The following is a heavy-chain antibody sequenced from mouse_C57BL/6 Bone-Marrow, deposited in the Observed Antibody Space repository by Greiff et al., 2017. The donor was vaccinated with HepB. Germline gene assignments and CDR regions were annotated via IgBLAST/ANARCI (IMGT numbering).Heavy chain of an antibody. CDR3: ARLTTVVRWYFDV. J-gene: IGHJ1*03. V-gene: IGHV1-22*01. CDR1: GYTFTDYN. Sequence: EVQLQESGPELVKPGASVKMSCKASGYTFTDYNMHWVKQSHGKSLEWIGYINPNNGGTSYNQKFKGKATLTVNKSSSTAYMELRSLTSEDSAVYYCARLTTVVRWYFDVWGTGTTVTVAS. D-gene: IGHD1-1*01. CDR2: INPNNGGT.